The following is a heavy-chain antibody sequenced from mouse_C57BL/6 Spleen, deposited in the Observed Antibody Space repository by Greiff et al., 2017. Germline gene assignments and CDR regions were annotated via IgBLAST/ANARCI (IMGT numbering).Heavy chain of an antibody. Sequence: QVQLKQPGAELVKPGASVKLSCKASGYTFTSYWMQWVKQRPGQGLEWIGEIDPSDSYTNYNQKFKGKATLTVDTSSSTAYMQLSSLTSEDSAVYYCARGSTMVTSDAMDYWGQGTSVTVSS. J-gene: IGHJ4*01. CDR1: GYTFTSYW. CDR3: ARGSTMVTSDAMDY. V-gene: IGHV1-50*01. CDR2: IDPSDSYT. D-gene: IGHD2-1*01.